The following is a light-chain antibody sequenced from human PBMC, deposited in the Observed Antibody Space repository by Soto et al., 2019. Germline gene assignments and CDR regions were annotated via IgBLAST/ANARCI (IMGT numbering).Light chain of an antibody. J-gene: IGKJ5*01. CDR2: LGS. CDR1: QSLLHSNGYNY. CDR3: MQALQTPTT. V-gene: IGKV2-28*01. Sequence: DILMTQSPLSLPVTPGEPASISCRSSQSLLHSNGYNYLDWYLQKPGQSPQLLIYLGSNRASGVPDRFRGSGSGTDFTLKISRVEAEDVGVYYCMQALQTPTTFGQGTRLEIK.